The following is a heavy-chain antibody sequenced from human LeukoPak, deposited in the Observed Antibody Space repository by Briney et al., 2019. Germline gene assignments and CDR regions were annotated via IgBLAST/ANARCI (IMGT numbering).Heavy chain of an antibody. V-gene: IGHV1-8*01. J-gene: IGHJ6*02. CDR3: ARVFSTSGGYYYYGMDV. CDR2: MNPNSGNT. D-gene: IGHD2-15*01. Sequence: GASVKVSCKASGYTFGNYDINWVRQVTGQGLEWMGWMNPNSGNTGYAQKFQGRVTMTRNTSISTAYMELSSLRSEDTAVYYCARVFSTSGGYYYYGMDVWGQGTTVTVSS. CDR1: GYTFGNYD.